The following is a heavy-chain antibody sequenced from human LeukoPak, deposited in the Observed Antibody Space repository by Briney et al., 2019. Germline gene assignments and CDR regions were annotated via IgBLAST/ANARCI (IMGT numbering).Heavy chain of an antibody. CDR1: GFSFSAYA. CDR2: ISGSDGRT. V-gene: IGHV3-23*01. J-gene: IGHJ4*02. Sequence: GGSLRLSCAASGFSFSAYAMSWVRQSPGKGLEWVAVISGSDGRTNYADSVKGRFTISRDNSRNTLYLQMNSLTAEDTAVYYCAKHLWRDLVSLGKGYYFGSWGQGTLVSVSS. D-gene: IGHD3-10*01. CDR3: AKHLWRDLVSLGKGYYFGS.